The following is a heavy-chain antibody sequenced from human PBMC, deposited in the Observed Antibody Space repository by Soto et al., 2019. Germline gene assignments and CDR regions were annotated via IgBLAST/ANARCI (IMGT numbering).Heavy chain of an antibody. V-gene: IGHV4-30-2*01. CDR3: AAGGGLPRYY. D-gene: IGHD5-12*01. CDR2: IYHSGST. Sequence: QLQLQESGSGLVKPSQTLSLTCAVSGGSISSGGYSWSWIRQPPGKGLEWIGYIYHSGSTYYNPSLKSPVAILGDMSKNQFSLKLSSVTGADTAVYYCAAGGGLPRYYWGQGTLVTVSS. J-gene: IGHJ4*02. CDR1: GGSISSGGYS.